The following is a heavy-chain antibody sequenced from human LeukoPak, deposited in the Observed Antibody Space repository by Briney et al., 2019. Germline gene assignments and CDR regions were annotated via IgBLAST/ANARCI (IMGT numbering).Heavy chain of an antibody. CDR1: RDSVSSNSAA. V-gene: IGHV6-1*01. D-gene: IGHD6-6*01. Sequence: SQTLSLTCAISRDSVSSNSAAWNWVRQSPSRGLEWLGRTYYRSKWYNDFAVSVKSRIAINPDTSKNQFSLQLTSVTPEDTAVYYCARVSSSWSPSLSVTHYFDSWGQGALVTVSS. CDR2: TYYRSKWYN. J-gene: IGHJ4*02. CDR3: ARVSSSWSPSLSVTHYFDS.